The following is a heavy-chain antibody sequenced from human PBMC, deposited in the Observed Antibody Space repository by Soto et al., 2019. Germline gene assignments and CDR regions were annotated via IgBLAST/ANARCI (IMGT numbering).Heavy chain of an antibody. CDR1: GFTFSSYA. CDR3: AKPMIVATILNY. J-gene: IGHJ4*02. D-gene: IGHD5-12*01. CDR2: ISGSGGST. V-gene: IGHV3-23*01. Sequence: EVQLLESGGGLVQPGGSLRLSCAASGFTFSSYAMSWVRQAPGKGLEWLSAISGSGGSTYYADSVKGRFIISRDNSKNTLYLQMNSLRAEDTAVYYCAKPMIVATILNYWGQGTLVTVSS.